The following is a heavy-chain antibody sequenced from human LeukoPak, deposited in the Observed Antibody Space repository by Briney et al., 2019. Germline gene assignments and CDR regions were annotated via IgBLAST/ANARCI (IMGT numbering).Heavy chain of an antibody. CDR1: GYSFTSYW. Sequence: PGESLKISCKGSGYSFTSYWIGWVRQMPGKGLEWMGIIYPGDSDTRYSPSFQGQVTISADKSISTAYLQWSSLKASDAAMYYCARHPTYSSSYYYYYMDVWGKGTTVTVSS. CDR2: IYPGDSDT. J-gene: IGHJ6*03. CDR3: ARHPTYSSSYYYYYMDV. D-gene: IGHD6-6*01. V-gene: IGHV5-51*01.